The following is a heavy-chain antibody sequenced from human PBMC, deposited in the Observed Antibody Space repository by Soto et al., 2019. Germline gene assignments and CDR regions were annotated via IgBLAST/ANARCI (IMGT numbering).Heavy chain of an antibody. Sequence: QVQLVQSGAEVKKPGSSVKVSCKASGGTFSSYPISWVRQAPGQGLEWMGRIIPILGIANYAQKFQRRVTITADKSTSTAYMELSSLRSEDTAVYYCARDQGATVLAFDIWCQGTMVTVSA. CDR1: GGTFSSYP. V-gene: IGHV1-69*04. J-gene: IGHJ3*02. CDR2: IIPILGIA. CDR3: ARDQGATVLAFDI. D-gene: IGHD1-26*01.